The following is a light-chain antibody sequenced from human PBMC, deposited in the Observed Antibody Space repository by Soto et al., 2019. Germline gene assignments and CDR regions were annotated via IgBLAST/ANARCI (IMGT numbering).Light chain of an antibody. CDR2: DAY. CDR3: QQYKKWPRT. V-gene: IGKV3-11*01. J-gene: IGKJ1*01. CDR1: QSFRGL. Sequence: EVVLTHSPVTLSLSPGERATLSCRASQSFRGLLAWYQQKPGQAPRLLIYDAYNRATGIPPRFSGSGSGTDFTLTISDVQPEDFAVYYCQQYKKWPRTFGHGTKVDI.